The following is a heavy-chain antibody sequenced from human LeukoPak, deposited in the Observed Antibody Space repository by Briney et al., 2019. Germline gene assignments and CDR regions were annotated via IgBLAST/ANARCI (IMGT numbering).Heavy chain of an antibody. CDR1: GGSISSSSYY. CDR2: IYYSGST. CDR3: ARRSHYYGSGSHN. J-gene: IGHJ4*02. Sequence: SETLSLTCTVSGGSISSSSYYWGWIRQPPGKGLEWIGSIYYSGSTYYNPSLKSRVTISVDTSKNQFSLKLSSVTAADTAVYYCARRSHYYGSGSHNWGQGTLVTVSS. D-gene: IGHD3-10*01. V-gene: IGHV4-39*01.